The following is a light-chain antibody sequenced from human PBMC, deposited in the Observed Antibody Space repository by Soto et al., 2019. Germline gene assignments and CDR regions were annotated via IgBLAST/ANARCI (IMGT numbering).Light chain of an antibody. Sequence: QSVLTQPPSASGTPGQRVTISCSGSSSNIGSNTVNWYQQLPGTAPKLLIYSNNQRPSGVPYRFSGSKSGTSASLAISGLQSEDEDSYYCAAWDDSLNGWVFGGGTKLTVL. CDR3: AAWDDSLNGWV. CDR2: SNN. CDR1: SSNIGSNT. V-gene: IGLV1-44*01. J-gene: IGLJ3*02.